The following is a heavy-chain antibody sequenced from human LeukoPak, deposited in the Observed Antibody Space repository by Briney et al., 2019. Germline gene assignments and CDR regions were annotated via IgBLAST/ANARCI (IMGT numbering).Heavy chain of an antibody. CDR1: GFTFTDYY. CDR3: AREDFYYSSGY. J-gene: IGHJ4*02. D-gene: IGHD3-10*01. Sequence: GGSPRLSCAASGFTFTDYYMSWIRQAPGKGLEWVSYISGDGTTVHYSDSVKGRFTVSRDNAKNSLSLQMNSLRAEDTDIYYCAREDFYYSSGYWGQGTLVTVSS. CDR2: ISGDGTTV. V-gene: IGHV3-11*04.